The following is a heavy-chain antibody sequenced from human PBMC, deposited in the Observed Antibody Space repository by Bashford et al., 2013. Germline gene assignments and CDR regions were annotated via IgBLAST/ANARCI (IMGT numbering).Heavy chain of an antibody. CDR3: AKEGSGSSSAF. V-gene: IGHV4-39*02. J-gene: IGHJ4*02. Sequence: SETLSLTCTVSGDSVSISGSYWGWIRQAPGKGLEWIGSISHSGTTFYSPSLKSRLTISVDASNNRFSLNLHSVTAADTAVYYCAKEGSGSSSAFWGQGTLVTVSS. CDR2: ISHSGTT. CDR1: GDSVSISGSY. D-gene: IGHD6-6*01.